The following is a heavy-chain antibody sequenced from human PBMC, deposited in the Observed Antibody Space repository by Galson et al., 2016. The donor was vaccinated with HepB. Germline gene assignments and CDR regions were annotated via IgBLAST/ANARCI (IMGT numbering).Heavy chain of an antibody. D-gene: IGHD1-26*01. Sequence: SVKVSCKASGYTFTSFGITWVRQAPGQGLEWMGWISAYNGYTNYAQKLQGRVTMTTHTSPSTVYMELRSLRSDDTAVYYCARGGGGTYFENYYYGMDVWGQGTTVTVSS. CDR3: ARGGGGTYFENYYYGMDV. CDR1: GYTFTSFG. J-gene: IGHJ6*02. V-gene: IGHV1-18*01. CDR2: ISAYNGYT.